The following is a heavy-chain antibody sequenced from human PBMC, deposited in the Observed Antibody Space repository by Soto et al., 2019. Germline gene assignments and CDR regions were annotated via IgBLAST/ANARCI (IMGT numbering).Heavy chain of an antibody. D-gene: IGHD6-6*01. CDR1: GGTFSSYA. V-gene: IGHV1-69*13. CDR2: IIPIFGTA. CDR3: SESIAARAYYYYGMDV. J-gene: IGHJ6*02. Sequence: VASVKVSCKASGGTFSSYAISWVRQAPGQGLEWMGGIIPIFGTANYAQKFQGRVTITADESTSTAYMELSSLRSEDTAVYYCSESIAARAYYYYGMDVWGQGTTVTVSS.